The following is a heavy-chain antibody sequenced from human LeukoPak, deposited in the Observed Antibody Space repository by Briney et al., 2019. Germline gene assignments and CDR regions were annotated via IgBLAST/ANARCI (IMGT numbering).Heavy chain of an antibody. CDR3: ARGIDGVAVAASNWFDP. CDR2: ISAYNGNT. V-gene: IGHV1-18*01. J-gene: IGHJ5*02. D-gene: IGHD6-19*01. CDR1: GYTFTSFG. Sequence: GASVKVSCKASGYTFTSFGISWVRQAPGQGLEWMGWISAYNGNTNYAQKLQGRVTMTTDTSTSTAYMELRSLRSDDTAVYYCARGIDGVAVAASNWFDPWGQGTLVTVSS.